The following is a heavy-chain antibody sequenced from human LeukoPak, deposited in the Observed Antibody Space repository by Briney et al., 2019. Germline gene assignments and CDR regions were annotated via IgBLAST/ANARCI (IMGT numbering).Heavy chain of an antibody. V-gene: IGHV3-64*03. CDR1: GFTFSSYA. D-gene: IGHD6-13*01. J-gene: IGHJ4*02. Sequence: GGSLRLSCAASGFTFSSYAMHWVRQAPGKGLEYVSAIISNGESTYYSDSVKDRFTISRDDSKNTLYLQMSSLRPEDTAVYYCVKSASTWYLFDYWGQGTLVTVSS. CDR3: VKSASTWYLFDY. CDR2: IISNGEST.